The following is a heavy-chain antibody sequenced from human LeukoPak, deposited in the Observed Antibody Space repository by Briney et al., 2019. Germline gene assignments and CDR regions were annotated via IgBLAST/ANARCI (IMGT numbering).Heavy chain of an antibody. D-gene: IGHD6-19*01. V-gene: IGHV6-1*01. J-gene: IGHJ6*04. CDR1: GDSVSSNTAA. CDR2: TYYRSKWYN. CDR3: ARQYSSGWYYYYGLDV. Sequence: SQTLSLTCAISGDSVSSNTAAWNWIRQSPSRGLEWLGRTYYRSKWYNDYAVSVKSRITINPDTSKNQFSLQLNSVTPEDAAVYYSARQYSSGWYYYYGLDVWGKGTTVTVSS.